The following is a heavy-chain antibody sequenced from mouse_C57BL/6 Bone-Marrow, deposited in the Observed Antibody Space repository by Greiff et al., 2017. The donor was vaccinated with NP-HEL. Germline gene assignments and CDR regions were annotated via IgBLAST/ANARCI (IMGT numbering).Heavy chain of an antibody. V-gene: IGHV1-19*01. CDR1: GYTFTDYY. J-gene: IGHJ3*01. Sequence: VQLKESGPVLVKPGASVKMSCKASGYTFTDYYMNWVKQSHGKSLEWIGVINPYNGGTSYNQKFKGKATLTVDKSSSTAYMELNSLTSEDSAVYDGARSGWAWFAYWGQGTLVTVSA. CDR2: INPYNGGT. D-gene: IGHD2-3*01. CDR3: ARSGWAWFAY.